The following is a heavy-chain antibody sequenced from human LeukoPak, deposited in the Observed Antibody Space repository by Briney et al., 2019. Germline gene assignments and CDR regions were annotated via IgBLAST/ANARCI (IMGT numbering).Heavy chain of an antibody. V-gene: IGHV3-48*02. CDR1: GFTFSSYS. J-gene: IGHJ4*02. CDR2: ITSSSNSI. D-gene: IGHD5-18*01. Sequence: GGSLRLSCAAPGFTFSSYSMNWVRQAPGKGLEWVSYITSSSNSIYYADSVKGRFTISRDNAKNSLFLQMNSLRDEDTAVYYCARSRTAMVPFDCWGQGTLVTVSS. CDR3: ARSRTAMVPFDC.